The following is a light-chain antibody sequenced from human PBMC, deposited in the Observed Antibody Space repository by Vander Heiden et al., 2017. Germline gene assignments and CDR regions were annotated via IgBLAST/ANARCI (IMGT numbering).Light chain of an antibody. J-gene: IGKJ4*01. Sequence: DIQMTQSPSSLSASVADRVTITCQASQDISNYLNWYRQKPGKAPKLLIYDASNLETGVTSRFSGSGSGTDFTFTISSLQPEDIATYYCQQYDNLPLTFGGGTKVEIK. CDR3: QQYDNLPLT. CDR1: QDISNY. CDR2: DAS. V-gene: IGKV1-33*01.